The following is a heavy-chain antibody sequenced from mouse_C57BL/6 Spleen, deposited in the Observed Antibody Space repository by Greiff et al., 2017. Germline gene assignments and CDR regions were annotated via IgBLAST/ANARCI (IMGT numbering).Heavy chain of an antibody. D-gene: IGHD1-1*01. V-gene: IGHV1-39*01. CDR3: ARSENYYSSSPFAY. Sequence: VQLKESGPELVKPGASVKISCKASGYSFTDYNMNWVKQSNGKSLEWIGVINPNYGTTSYNQKFKGKATLTVDQSSSTAYMQLNSLTSQNSAVYYCARSENYYSSSPFAYWGQGTLVTVSA. J-gene: IGHJ3*01. CDR1: GYSFTDYN. CDR2: INPNYGTT.